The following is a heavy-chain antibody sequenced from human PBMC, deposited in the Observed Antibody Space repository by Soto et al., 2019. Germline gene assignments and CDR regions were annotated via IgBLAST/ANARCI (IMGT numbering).Heavy chain of an antibody. D-gene: IGHD5-12*01. CDR3: AKSGYDAVDWFDP. V-gene: IGHV3-11*06. CDR1: GFTFSDYY. Sequence: QAQLVESGGGLVKPGGSLRLSCAASGFTFSDYYMSWIRQAPGKGLEWVSYISSSSYTNYADSVKGRFTISRDNAKNSLYLQMNSLRAEDTAVYYCAKSGYDAVDWFDPWGQGTLVTVSS. J-gene: IGHJ5*02. CDR2: ISSSSYT.